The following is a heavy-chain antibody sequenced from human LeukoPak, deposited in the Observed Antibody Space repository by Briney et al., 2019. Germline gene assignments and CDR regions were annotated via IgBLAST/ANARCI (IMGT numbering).Heavy chain of an antibody. Sequence: GGSLRLSCAASGFVFSDYGMHWVRQAPGKGLQWVAFVRYHGSGEYYADSVKGRFSISRDNSKNTLYLQMNSLRADDTAVYSCARESGDGYHSEGPKYWGRGTLVTVSS. CDR1: GFVFSDYG. CDR2: VRYHGSGE. CDR3: ARESGDGYHSEGPKY. V-gene: IGHV3-30*02. J-gene: IGHJ4*01. D-gene: IGHD2-21*01.